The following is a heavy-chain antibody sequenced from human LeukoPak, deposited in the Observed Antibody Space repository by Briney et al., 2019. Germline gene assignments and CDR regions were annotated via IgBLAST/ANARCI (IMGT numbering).Heavy chain of an antibody. D-gene: IGHD3-10*01. Sequence: PSETLSLTCTVSGGSISSYYWSWIRQPAGKGLEWIGRIYTSGSTNYNPSLKSRVTMSVDTSKNQFSLKLSSVTAADTAVYYCARGQNVLLWFGESLDTEYYMDVWGKGTTVTVSS. CDR3: ARGQNVLLWFGESLDTEYYMDV. CDR2: IYTSGST. J-gene: IGHJ6*03. V-gene: IGHV4-4*07. CDR1: GGSISSYY.